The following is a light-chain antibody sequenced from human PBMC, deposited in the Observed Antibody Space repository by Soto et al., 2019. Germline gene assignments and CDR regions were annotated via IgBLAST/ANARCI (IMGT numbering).Light chain of an antibody. CDR1: QSVSSNN. CDR3: QQYGRSPFT. Sequence: EIVLTQSPGTLSLSPGERATLSCRASQSVSSNNLAWYQQRPGQAPRVVIYGASTRATGIPERFSGSGSGTDFPLTSSRLEHDDFALYYCQQYGRSPFTFGPGTKVDIK. J-gene: IGKJ3*01. CDR2: GAS. V-gene: IGKV3-20*01.